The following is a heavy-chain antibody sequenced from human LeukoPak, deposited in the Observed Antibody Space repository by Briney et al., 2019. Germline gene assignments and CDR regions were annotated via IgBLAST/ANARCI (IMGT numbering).Heavy chain of an antibody. Sequence: SETLSLTCTVSGGSISSYYWTWIRQSAGKGLEWIGRINTSGSTNYNPSLRSRVTMSVNTSKNQFSLNLTSVTAADTAVYSCAREGGDPRWLDPWGQGTLVTVSS. V-gene: IGHV4-4*07. CDR2: INTSGST. CDR1: GGSISSYY. CDR3: AREGGDPRWLDP. J-gene: IGHJ5*02. D-gene: IGHD6-25*01.